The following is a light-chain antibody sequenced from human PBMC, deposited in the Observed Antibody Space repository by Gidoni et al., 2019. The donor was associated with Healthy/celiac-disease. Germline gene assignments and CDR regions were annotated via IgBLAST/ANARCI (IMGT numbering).Light chain of an antibody. J-gene: IGKJ1*01. CDR1: QDISNY. CDR2: DAS. CDR3: QQYDNLPPG. V-gene: IGKV1-33*01. Sequence: DIQMTPSPSSLSASVGDRVTITCQASQDISNYLNWYQQKPGKAPKLLIYDASNLETGVPSRFSGSGSGTDFTFTISSLQPEDIATYYCQQYDNLPPGFGQXTKVEIK.